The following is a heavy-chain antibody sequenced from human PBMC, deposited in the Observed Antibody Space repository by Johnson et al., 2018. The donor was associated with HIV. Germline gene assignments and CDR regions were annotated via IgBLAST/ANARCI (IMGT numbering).Heavy chain of an antibody. V-gene: IGHV3-66*01. D-gene: IGHD7-27*01. CDR1: GFTVSSNY. CDR2: IYSGGST. J-gene: IGHJ3*02. Sequence: MLLVESGGGLVQPGGSLRLSCAASGFTVSSNYMSWVRQAPGKGLEWVSVIYSGGSTYYADSVKGRFTISRDNSKNTLYLQMNSLRAEDTAVYYCASELGIRLDAFDIWGQGTMVTVSS. CDR3: ASELGIRLDAFDI.